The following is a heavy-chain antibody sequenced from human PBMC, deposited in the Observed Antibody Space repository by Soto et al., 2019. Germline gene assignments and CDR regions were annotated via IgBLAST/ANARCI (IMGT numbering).Heavy chain of an antibody. CDR1: GGTFSTYA. D-gene: IGHD3-3*01. CDR3: AREIFGVIISGGRDAFDI. J-gene: IGHJ3*02. Sequence: QVQLVQSGAEVKKPESSVKVSCKASGGTFSTYAISWVRQAPGQGLEWMGGIIPIFGTAKYAQKFQGRVTITADESTSTAYMELSSLRSEDTAVYYCAREIFGVIISGGRDAFDIWGQGTMVTVSS. V-gene: IGHV1-69*01. CDR2: IIPIFGTA.